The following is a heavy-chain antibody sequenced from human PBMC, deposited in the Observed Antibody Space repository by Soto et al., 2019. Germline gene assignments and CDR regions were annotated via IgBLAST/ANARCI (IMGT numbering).Heavy chain of an antibody. CDR1: GFTFSSYG. D-gene: IGHD6-13*01. CDR2: IWYDGSYK. Sequence: GGSLRLSCAASGFTFSSYGMHWVRQAPGKGLEWVAVIWYDGSYKYYADSVKGRFTISRDNSKNTLYLQMNSLRAEDTAVYYCARDQKQPGAFDIWGQGTMVTVSS. V-gene: IGHV3-33*01. J-gene: IGHJ3*02. CDR3: ARDQKQPGAFDI.